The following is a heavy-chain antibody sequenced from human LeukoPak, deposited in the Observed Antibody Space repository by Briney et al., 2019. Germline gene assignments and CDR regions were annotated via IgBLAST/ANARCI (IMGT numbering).Heavy chain of an antibody. Sequence: SETLSLTCTVSGGSISNYHWSWIRQPAGKGLEWIGQIHTSGSTNYNPPLKGRVTMSIDTPENQLSLTIRSVTTADTAVYYCARRDISSGWSFDYCGQGTLVTVSS. D-gene: IGHD6-19*01. CDR2: IHTSGST. J-gene: IGHJ4*02. CDR1: GGSISNYH. CDR3: ARRDISSGWSFDY. V-gene: IGHV4-4*07.